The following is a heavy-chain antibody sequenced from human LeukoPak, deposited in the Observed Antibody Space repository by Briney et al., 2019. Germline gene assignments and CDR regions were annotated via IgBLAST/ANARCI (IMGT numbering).Heavy chain of an antibody. D-gene: IGHD2-15*01. V-gene: IGHV3-30*18. CDR2: ISYDGSNK. CDR3: AKDFEHCSGGSCYPDY. J-gene: IGHJ4*02. Sequence: GGSLRLSCAASGFTFSSYAMSWVRQAPGKGLEWVAVISYDGSNKYYADSVKGRFTISRDNSKNTLYLQMNSLRAEDTAVYYCAKDFEHCSGGSCYPDYWGQGTLVTVSS. CDR1: GFTFSSYA.